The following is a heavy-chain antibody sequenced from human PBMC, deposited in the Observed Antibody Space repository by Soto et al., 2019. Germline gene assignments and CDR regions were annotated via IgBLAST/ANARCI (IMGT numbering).Heavy chain of an antibody. CDR3: ATSSQNKYYYDSSGYTSAEYFQH. J-gene: IGHJ1*01. CDR1: GFTFSSYA. CDR2: ISGSGGST. D-gene: IGHD3-22*01. V-gene: IGHV3-23*01. Sequence: GGSLRLSCAASGFTFSSYAMSWVRQAPGKGLEWVSAISGSGGSTYYADSVKGRFTISRDNSKNTLYLQMNSLRAEDTAVYYCATSSQNKYYYDSSGYTSAEYFQHWGQGTLVTVSS.